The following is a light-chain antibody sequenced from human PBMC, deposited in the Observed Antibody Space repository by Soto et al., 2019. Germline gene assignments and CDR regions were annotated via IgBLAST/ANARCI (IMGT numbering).Light chain of an antibody. CDR1: SSDVGGYNY. Sequence: QSALTQPASVSGSPGQSITISCTGTSSDVGGYNYVSWYQQHPGKAPKLMIYDVSNRPLGVSNRFSGSKSGNTASLTISGLQAEDEADYYCSSFTSSITLLFGGGTKLTVL. J-gene: IGLJ2*01. CDR3: SSFTSSITLL. V-gene: IGLV2-14*01. CDR2: DVS.